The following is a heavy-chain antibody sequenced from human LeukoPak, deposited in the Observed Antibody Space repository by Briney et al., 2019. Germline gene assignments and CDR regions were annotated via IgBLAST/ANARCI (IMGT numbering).Heavy chain of an antibody. J-gene: IGHJ4*02. V-gene: IGHV4-34*01. CDR1: GGSFSDYF. Sequence: SETLSVTCAAYGGSFSDYFWNWVRQAPGKGLEWLGEISHSGSTNYNPSLESRITLSVDTSKNQFSLKLSSVTAADTAVYYCARGGRSGWFLEWLSTFDYWGQGTLVTVSS. CDR3: ARGGRSGWFLEWLSTFDY. CDR2: ISHSGST. D-gene: IGHD3-3*01.